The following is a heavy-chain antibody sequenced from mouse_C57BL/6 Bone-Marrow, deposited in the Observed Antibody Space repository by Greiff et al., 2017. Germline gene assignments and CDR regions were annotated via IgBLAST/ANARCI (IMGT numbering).Heavy chain of an antibody. J-gene: IGHJ1*03. CDR2: ILPGSGST. CDR3: ASYYGSSYGYFDV. CDR1: GFTFTGYW. D-gene: IGHD1-1*01. Sequence: QVQLKQSGAELMKPGASVKLSCTATGFTFTGYWIEWVKQRPGNGLEWIGEILPGSGSTKYNEKFKGKATFTADTSSNTAYIQLSSLTTEDSAIYYCASYYGSSYGYFDVWGTGTTVTVSS. V-gene: IGHV1-9*01.